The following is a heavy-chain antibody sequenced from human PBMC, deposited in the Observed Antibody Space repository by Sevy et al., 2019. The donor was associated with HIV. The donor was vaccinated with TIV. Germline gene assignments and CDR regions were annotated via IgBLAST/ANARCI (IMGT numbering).Heavy chain of an antibody. V-gene: IGHV3-49*04. CDR1: GFTFGDYA. CDR2: IRSKAYGGTT. Sequence: GGSLRLSCTASGFTFGDYAMSWVRQAPGKGLEWVGFIRSKAYGGTTEYAASVKGRFTISRDDSKSIAYLQMNSLKTDDTAVYYCTRVGTFGGVIVGNYWGQGTLVTVSS. CDR3: TRVGTFGGVIVGNY. J-gene: IGHJ4*02. D-gene: IGHD3-16*02.